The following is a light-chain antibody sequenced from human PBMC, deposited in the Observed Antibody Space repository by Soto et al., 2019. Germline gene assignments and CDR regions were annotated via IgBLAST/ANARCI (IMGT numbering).Light chain of an antibody. CDR2: DSN. Sequence: QSVLTQPPSVSAAPGQKVTISCSGSSSNIGNNYVSWYQQLPGTAPQLLIYDSNKRPSGIPDRFSGSKSGTSATLGITGLQTGDEADYYCGTWDSRLSVVVFGGGTKLTVL. J-gene: IGLJ2*01. CDR3: GTWDSRLSVVV. CDR1: SSNIGNNY. V-gene: IGLV1-51*01.